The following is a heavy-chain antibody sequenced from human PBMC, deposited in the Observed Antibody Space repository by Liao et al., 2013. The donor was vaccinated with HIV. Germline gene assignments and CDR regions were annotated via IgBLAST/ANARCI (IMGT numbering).Heavy chain of an antibody. D-gene: IGHD2-21*01. CDR3: ARGGEVGIGP. CDR1: GESFSGYY. V-gene: IGHV4-34*01. Sequence: QVQLQQWGTGLLKPSETLSLTCAVYGESFSGYYWGWIRQAPGKGLEWIGSIYYSGSTYYNPSLKSRVTISVDTSKNQFSLKLSSVTAADTAVYYCARGGEVGIGPWGQGTLVTVSS. CDR2: IYYSGST. J-gene: IGHJ5*02.